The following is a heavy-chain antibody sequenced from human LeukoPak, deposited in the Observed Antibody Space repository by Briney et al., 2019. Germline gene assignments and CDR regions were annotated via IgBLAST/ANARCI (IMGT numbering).Heavy chain of an antibody. J-gene: IGHJ6*03. D-gene: IGHD6-13*01. V-gene: IGHV4-34*01. CDR2: INHSGST. Sequence: PSETLSLTCAVYGGSFRGYYWSWIRQPPGKGLEWIGEINHSGSTNYNPSLKSRVTISVDTSKNQFSLKLSSVTAADTAVYYCARSSGYRRVYYYYMDVWGKGTTVTVSS. CDR3: ARSSGYRRVYYYYMDV. CDR1: GGSFRGYY.